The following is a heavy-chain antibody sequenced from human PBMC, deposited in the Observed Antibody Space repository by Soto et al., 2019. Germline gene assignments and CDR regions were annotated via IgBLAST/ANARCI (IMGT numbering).Heavy chain of an antibody. D-gene: IGHD2-15*01. Sequence: EVQLVESGGGLVQPGGSLRLSCAASGFTFSSYWMHWVRQAPGKGRVGVSRINSDGSSTSYADSVKGRFTTSRDNAKNTLYLQMNSLRAEDTAVYYCVRTSLVVAAATREDYWGQGTLVTVSS. V-gene: IGHV3-74*01. CDR1: GFTFSSYW. J-gene: IGHJ4*02. CDR2: INSDGSST. CDR3: VRTSLVVAAATREDY.